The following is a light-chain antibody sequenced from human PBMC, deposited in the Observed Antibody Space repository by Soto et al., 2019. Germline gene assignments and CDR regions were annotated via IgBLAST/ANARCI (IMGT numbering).Light chain of an antibody. CDR3: QQYGSSPCT. V-gene: IGKV3-20*01. J-gene: IGKJ2*02. CDR1: QSVSSSY. CDR2: GAS. Sequence: EIVLTQSPGTLSLSPGERATLSCSASQSVSSSYLAWYQQKPGQAPRLLIYGASSRATGIPDRFSVSGSGTDFTLTISRLEPEDVAVYYCQQYGSSPCTFGQGTKLEIK.